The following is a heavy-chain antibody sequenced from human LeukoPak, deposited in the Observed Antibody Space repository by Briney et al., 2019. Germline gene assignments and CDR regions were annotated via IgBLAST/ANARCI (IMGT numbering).Heavy chain of an antibody. J-gene: IGHJ3*02. CDR2: ISSSSSYI. CDR1: GFTFSSYS. D-gene: IGHD2-15*01. Sequence: GGSLRLSCAASGFTFSSYSMNWVRQAPGKGLEWVSSISSSSSYIYYADSVKGRFTISRDNAKSSLYLQMNSLRAEDTAVYYCARDIVVVVAAQKAFDIWGQGTMVTVSS. CDR3: ARDIVVVVAAQKAFDI. V-gene: IGHV3-21*01.